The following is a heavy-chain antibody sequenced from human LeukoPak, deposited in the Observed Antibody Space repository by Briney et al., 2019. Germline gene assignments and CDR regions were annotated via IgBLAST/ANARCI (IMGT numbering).Heavy chain of an antibody. D-gene: IGHD2-2*01. J-gene: IGHJ4*02. CDR1: GGSISGYY. CDR3: ARHGVPAAHFDF. V-gene: IGHV4-59*08. CDR2: IYYIGST. Sequence: SETLSLTCTVSGGSISGYYWSWIRQPPGKGLEWIGYIYYIGSTNYNPSLKSRVTISVDTSTTQFSLKLSSVTAADTAVYYCARHGVPAAHFDFWGQGTLVTVSS.